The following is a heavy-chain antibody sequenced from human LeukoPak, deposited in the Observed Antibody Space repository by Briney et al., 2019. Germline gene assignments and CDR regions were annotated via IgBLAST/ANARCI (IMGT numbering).Heavy chain of an antibody. Sequence: ASVKVSCKASGYTFTGYYMHWVRQAPGQGLEWMGWINPNSGGTNYAQKFQGRVTMTRDTSISTAYMELSRLRSDDTAVYYCVRDALGGSGLGYYFDYWGQGTLVTVSS. V-gene: IGHV1-2*02. J-gene: IGHJ4*02. D-gene: IGHD6-19*01. CDR3: VRDALGGSGLGYYFDY. CDR2: INPNSGGT. CDR1: GYTFTGYY.